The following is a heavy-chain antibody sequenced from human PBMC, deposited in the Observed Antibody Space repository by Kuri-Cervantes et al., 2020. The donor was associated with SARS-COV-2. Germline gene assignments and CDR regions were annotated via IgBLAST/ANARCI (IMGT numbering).Heavy chain of an antibody. V-gene: IGHV1-2*02. CDR2: INPNSGGT. J-gene: IGHJ4*02. D-gene: IGHD5-12*01. Sequence: ASVKVSCKASGYTFTGYYMHWVRQAPGQGLEWMGWINPNSGGTNYAQKFQGRVTMTRDTSISTAYMELSSLRSEDTAVYYCARVDSTLVMSFDYYYFDCWGQGTLVTVSS. CDR1: GYTFTGYY. CDR3: ARVDSTLVMSFDYYYFDC.